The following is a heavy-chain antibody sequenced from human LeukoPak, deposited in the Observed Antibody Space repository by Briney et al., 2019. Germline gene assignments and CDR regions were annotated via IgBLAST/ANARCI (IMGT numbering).Heavy chain of an antibody. J-gene: IGHJ6*03. Sequence: SETLCLTCTVSGGSISSYYWSWIRQPPGKGLEWIGYIYYSGSTNCNASLKSRVTISVDTSKNQFSLKLSSVTAADTAVYYCARDLAVAGDYYYYYYMDVWGKGTTVTVSS. CDR1: GGSISSYY. V-gene: IGHV4-59*01. D-gene: IGHD6-19*01. CDR3: ARDLAVAGDYYYYYYMDV. CDR2: IYYSGST.